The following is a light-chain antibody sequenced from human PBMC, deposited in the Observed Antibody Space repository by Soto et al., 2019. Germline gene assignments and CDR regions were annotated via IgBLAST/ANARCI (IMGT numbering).Light chain of an antibody. V-gene: IGKV1-12*01. CDR2: AAS. Sequence: DIQMTQSPSSVSASVGDRVTITCRASQPITNWLAWYQQKPGKAPKLLIYAASNLQSGVPSRFSGSGSGTDFTLTINSPQPEDFATYYCQQDTSFPFTFGPGTKVDVK. CDR3: QQDTSFPFT. J-gene: IGKJ3*01. CDR1: QPITNW.